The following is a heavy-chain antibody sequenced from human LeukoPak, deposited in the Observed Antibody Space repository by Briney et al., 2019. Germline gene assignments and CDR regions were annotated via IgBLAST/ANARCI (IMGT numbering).Heavy chain of an antibody. Sequence: SETLSLTCGVSGGSISSVGYSWSWIRQPPGKGLEWIGYIYHTGSTDYNPSLRSRVTISVDRSKNQFSLRLTSVTAADTAVYYCGRAEMATVFFDFWGQGTLVTVSS. V-gene: IGHV4-30-2*01. CDR2: IYHTGST. CDR1: GGSISSVGYS. CDR3: GRAEMATVFFDF. J-gene: IGHJ4*02. D-gene: IGHD5-24*01.